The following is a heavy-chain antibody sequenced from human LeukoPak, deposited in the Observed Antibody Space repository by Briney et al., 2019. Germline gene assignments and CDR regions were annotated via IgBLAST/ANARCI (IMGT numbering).Heavy chain of an antibody. CDR2: IYYSGSS. D-gene: IGHD6-19*01. Sequence: TSETLSLTCTVSGGSISSSSYYWSWIRQPPGKGLEWIGYIYYSGSSNYNPSLKSRVTISVDTSKNQFSLKLSSVTAADTAVYYCARDGRLRVAVWFDPWGQGTLVTVSS. V-gene: IGHV4-61*01. CDR3: ARDGRLRVAVWFDP. J-gene: IGHJ5*02. CDR1: GGSISSSSYY.